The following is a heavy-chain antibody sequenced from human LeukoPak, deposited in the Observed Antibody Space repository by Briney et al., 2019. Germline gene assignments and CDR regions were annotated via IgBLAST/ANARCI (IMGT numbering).Heavy chain of an antibody. CDR1: GFTLSSYS. V-gene: IGHV3-21*01. CDR3: ARDAILTGYPKVPYFDF. J-gene: IGHJ4*02. CDR2: ISTRSSYI. D-gene: IGHD3-9*01. Sequence: GGSLRLSCAASGFTLSSYSMNWVRQAPGKGLEWVSSISTRSSYIYYADSVKGRFTISRDNAEKSLYLQMNSLRAEDSAVYYCARDAILTGYPKVPYFDFWGQGILVTVSS.